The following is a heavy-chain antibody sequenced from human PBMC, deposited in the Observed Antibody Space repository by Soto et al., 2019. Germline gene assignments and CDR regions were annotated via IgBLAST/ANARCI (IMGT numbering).Heavy chain of an antibody. D-gene: IGHD2-15*01. CDR2: ISYDGSNK. Sequence: GGSLRLSCAASGFTFSSYAMHWVRQAPGKGLEWVAVISYDGSNKYYADSVKGRFTISRDNSKNTLYLQMNSLRAEDTAVYYCARAAHCSGGSCYYFYYYGMDVWGQGTTVTVSS. J-gene: IGHJ6*02. V-gene: IGHV3-30-3*01. CDR1: GFTFSSYA. CDR3: ARAAHCSGGSCYYFYYYGMDV.